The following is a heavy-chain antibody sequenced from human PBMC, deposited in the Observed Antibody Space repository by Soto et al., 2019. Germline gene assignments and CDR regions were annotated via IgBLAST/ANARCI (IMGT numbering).Heavy chain of an antibody. V-gene: IGHV3-48*02. CDR2: INGSSTTL. Sequence: EVQLVESGGDLVQRGGSLRLSCAASGFDFGIYSMNWVRQAPGKGLEWISYINGSSTTLYYADSVRGRFIISRDNAENSLYLQTSSLGDAETAAYFCAGGDRFRCKGGHCFSDALFRSWARGPLVT. D-gene: IGHD2-21*02. CDR1: GFDFGIYS. CDR3: AGGDRFRCKGGHCFSDALFRS. J-gene: IGHJ5*02.